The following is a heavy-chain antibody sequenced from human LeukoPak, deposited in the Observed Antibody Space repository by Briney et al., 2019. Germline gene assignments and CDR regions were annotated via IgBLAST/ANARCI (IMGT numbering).Heavy chain of an antibody. CDR3: AREKGRGVISPYYDY. CDR1: GFTFGDYG. CDR2: LNWNGDNT. Sequence: GGSLRLSCAASGFTFGDYGMSWVRQAPGKGLEWVSGLNWNGDNTGYADSVKGRFTISRDNAKNSLYLQMNSLRAEDTALYYCAREKGRGVISPYYDYWGQGTRVTVSS. J-gene: IGHJ4*02. V-gene: IGHV3-20*04. D-gene: IGHD3-10*01.